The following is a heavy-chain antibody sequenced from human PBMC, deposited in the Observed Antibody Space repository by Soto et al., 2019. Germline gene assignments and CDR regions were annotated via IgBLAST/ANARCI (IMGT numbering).Heavy chain of an antibody. CDR1: GYIFSNYW. J-gene: IGHJ6*03. CDR2: IYPGDSDA. CDR3: ARHLSHNYCHYSMDV. Sequence: GESLKISCKGSGYIFSNYWIAWVRQMPGKGLEWMGIIYPGDSDARYSPSLQGQVTISADKSISTAYLQWSSLKASDTALYYCARHLSHNYCHYSMDVWGQGTTVTVSS. V-gene: IGHV5-51*01.